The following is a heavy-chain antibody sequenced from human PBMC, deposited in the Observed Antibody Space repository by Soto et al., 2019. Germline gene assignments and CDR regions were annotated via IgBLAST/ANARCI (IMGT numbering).Heavy chain of an antibody. D-gene: IGHD6-6*01. V-gene: IGHV5-51*01. CDR2: IYPGDSDT. CDR3: ARRGRLSSSSPEYYYGMDV. CDR1: GYSFASYW. J-gene: IGHJ6*02. Sequence: GESLKISCKGSGYSFASYWLGWVRQMPGKGLEWMGIIYPGDSDTRYSPSFQGQVTISADKSISTAYLQWSSLKASDTAMYYCARRGRLSSSSPEYYYGMDVWGQGTTVTSP.